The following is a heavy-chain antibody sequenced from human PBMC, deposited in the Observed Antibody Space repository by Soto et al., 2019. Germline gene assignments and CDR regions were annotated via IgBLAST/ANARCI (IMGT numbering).Heavy chain of an antibody. J-gene: IGHJ5*02. D-gene: IGHD3-22*01. CDR2: ISYDGSNK. CDR3: AKDCEGLYYYVSSGPKSWFDP. Sequence: QVQLVESGGGVVQPGRSLRLSCAASGFTFSRYGMHWVRQAPGKGLEWVAIISYDGSNKYYADSVKGRFTISRDDSKNTLYLQMNSLRAEDTAVYYCAKDCEGLYYYVSSGPKSWFDPWGQGTLVTVSS. CDR1: GFTFSRYG. V-gene: IGHV3-30*18.